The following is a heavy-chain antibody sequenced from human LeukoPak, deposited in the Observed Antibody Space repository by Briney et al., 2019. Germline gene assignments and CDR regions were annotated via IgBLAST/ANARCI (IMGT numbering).Heavy chain of an antibody. CDR3: ARVGEGYFDWLAMYNWFDP. D-gene: IGHD3-9*01. CDR1: GYSISSGYY. CDR2: IYHSGST. V-gene: IGHV4-38-2*02. Sequence: PSETLSLTCTVSGYSISSGYYWGWIRPPPGKGLEWIGSIYHSGSTYYNPSLKSRVTISVDTSKNQFSLKLSSVTAADTAVYYCARVGEGYFDWLAMYNWFDPWGQGTLVTVSS. J-gene: IGHJ5*02.